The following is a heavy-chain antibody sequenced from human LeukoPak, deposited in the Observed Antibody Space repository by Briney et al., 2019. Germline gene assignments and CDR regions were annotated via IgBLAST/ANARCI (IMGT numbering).Heavy chain of an antibody. Sequence: SETLSLTCTVSGGSINTYYWSWIRQPAGKGLEWSGRIYSSGTTHYNPSLKSRVTMSVDTYKNQFSLKLSSVPAADTAVYYCARARSFLGTYARDFDYWGQGTLVTVSS. CDR2: IYSSGTT. V-gene: IGHV4-4*07. D-gene: IGHD1-26*01. CDR3: ARARSFLGTYARDFDY. CDR1: GGSINTYY. J-gene: IGHJ4*02.